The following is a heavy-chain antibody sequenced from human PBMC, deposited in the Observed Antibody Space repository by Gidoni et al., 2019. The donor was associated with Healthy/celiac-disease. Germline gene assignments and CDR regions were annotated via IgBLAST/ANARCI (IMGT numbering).Heavy chain of an antibody. D-gene: IGHD4-17*01. J-gene: IGHJ4*02. CDR3: AREDGDLRGSDFDY. CDR1: GFTFSSYS. CDR2: ISSSSSTI. V-gene: IGHV3-48*02. Sequence: EVQLVESGGGLVQPGGSLRLSCAAYGFTFSSYSMTWVRQAPGKGLEWVSYISSSSSTIYYADSVKGRFTISRDNAKNSLYLQMNSLRDEDTAVYYCAREDGDLRGSDFDYWGQGTLVTVSS.